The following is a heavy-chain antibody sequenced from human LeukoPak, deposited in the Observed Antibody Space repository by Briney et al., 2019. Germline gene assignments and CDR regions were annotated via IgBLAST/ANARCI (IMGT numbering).Heavy chain of an antibody. CDR1: GFTFSRYW. D-gene: IGHD1-26*01. CDR3: VRGGWELDF. Sequence: PGGSLRLSCAASGFTFSRYWMSWVRQAPGKGLEWVAHMKEDGTEEYYLDSVRGRFTVSKNDAKSSLFLQMNSLTAEDTALYYCVRGGWELDFWGQGTLVTVSS. CDR2: MKEDGTEE. J-gene: IGHJ4*02. V-gene: IGHV3-7*01.